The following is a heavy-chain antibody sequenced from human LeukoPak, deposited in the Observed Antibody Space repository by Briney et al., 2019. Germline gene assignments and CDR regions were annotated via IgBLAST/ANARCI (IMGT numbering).Heavy chain of an antibody. CDR1: GYSFTSYW. D-gene: IGHD5-12*01. Sequence: GESLKISCKGSGYSFTSYWVGRVRQMPGKGLEWMGTIYPGDSDTRYSPSFQGQVTISADKSISTAYLQWSSLKASDTAMYYCARPRGYSGYDLSLWGQGALVTVSS. V-gene: IGHV5-51*01. CDR2: IYPGDSDT. CDR3: ARPRGYSGYDLSL. J-gene: IGHJ4*02.